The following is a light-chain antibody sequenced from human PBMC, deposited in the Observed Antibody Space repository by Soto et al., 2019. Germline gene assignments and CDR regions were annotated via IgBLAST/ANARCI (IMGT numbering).Light chain of an antibody. Sequence: DILMTQSPDSLALSLGERATINCKSSRSVLSSSNNKNFLAWYQQKPRQPPRLLIYWASTRESGVPDRFSGSGSGTDFTLTISSLQAEDVAVYYCQQYYSSPFTFGPGTKVDIK. CDR3: QQYYSSPFT. CDR1: RSVLSSSNNKNF. CDR2: WAS. J-gene: IGKJ3*01. V-gene: IGKV4-1*01.